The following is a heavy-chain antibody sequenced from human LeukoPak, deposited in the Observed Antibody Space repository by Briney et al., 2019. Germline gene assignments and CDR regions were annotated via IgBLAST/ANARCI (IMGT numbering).Heavy chain of an antibody. Sequence: GASVKVSCKASGYTFTGYYMHWVRQAPGQGLEWMGWINPNSGGTNYAQKFQGRVTMTRDTSISTAYMELSRLRSDDTAVYYCARGTVGHYQNYYDSSSTTDAFDIWGQGTMVTVSS. CDR2: INPNSGGT. V-gene: IGHV1-2*02. D-gene: IGHD3-22*01. J-gene: IGHJ3*02. CDR3: ARGTVGHYQNYYDSSSTTDAFDI. CDR1: GYTFTGYY.